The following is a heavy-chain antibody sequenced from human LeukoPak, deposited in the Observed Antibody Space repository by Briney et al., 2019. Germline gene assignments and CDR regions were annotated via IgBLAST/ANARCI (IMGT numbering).Heavy chain of an antibody. V-gene: IGHV1-18*01. D-gene: IGHD3-22*01. CDR3: AGSGYYEFDY. Sequence: ASVKVSCKASGYTFTSYGISWVRQAPGQGLEWMGWINAYNGYTTYAQNRQGRVTMTTDTSTSTAYMELRSLRSDDTAVYYCAGSGYYEFDYWGQGTLVTVSS. J-gene: IGHJ4*02. CDR1: GYTFTSYG. CDR2: INAYNGYT.